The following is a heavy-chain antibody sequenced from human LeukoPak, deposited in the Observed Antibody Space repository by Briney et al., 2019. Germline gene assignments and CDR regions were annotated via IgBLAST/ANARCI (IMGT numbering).Heavy chain of an antibody. Sequence: PGGSLRLSCAASGFTFSNYAMRWVRQAPGKGLEWVSVIYSGGSTYYADSVKGRFTISRDNSKNTLYLQMNSLRAEDTAVYYCAREGAAAGNYYYYYMDVWGKGTTVTISS. CDR1: GFTFSNYA. CDR2: IYSGGST. V-gene: IGHV3-66*01. D-gene: IGHD6-13*01. CDR3: AREGAAAGNYYYYYMDV. J-gene: IGHJ6*03.